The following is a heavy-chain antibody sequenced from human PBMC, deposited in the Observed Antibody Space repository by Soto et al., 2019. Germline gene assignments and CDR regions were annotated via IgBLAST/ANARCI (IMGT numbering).Heavy chain of an antibody. CDR2: INHSGST. CDR1: GGSFSGYY. D-gene: IGHD3-22*01. Sequence: SETLSLTCAVYGGSFSGYYWSWIRQPPGKGLEWIGEINHSGSTNYNPSLKSRVTISVDTSKNQFSLKLSSVTAADTAVYHCARGWDYYDPLDYWGQGTLVTVSS. V-gene: IGHV4-34*01. CDR3: ARGWDYYDPLDY. J-gene: IGHJ4*02.